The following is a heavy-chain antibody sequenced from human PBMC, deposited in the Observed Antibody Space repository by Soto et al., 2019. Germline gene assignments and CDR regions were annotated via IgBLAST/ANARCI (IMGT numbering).Heavy chain of an antibody. CDR2: ISSSGSTM. V-gene: IGHV3-48*03. CDR1: GFTFTTYE. Sequence: VQLVESGGGLVQPGGSLRLSCAASGFTFTTYEMNWVRQAPGKGLEWVSYISSSGSTMYYADSVKGRFTISRDNAKNSLCLQMNSLRAEDTAVYYCANIARRPNAFAIWGQGTLVTVSS. D-gene: IGHD2-21*01. J-gene: IGHJ3*02. CDR3: ANIARRPNAFAI.